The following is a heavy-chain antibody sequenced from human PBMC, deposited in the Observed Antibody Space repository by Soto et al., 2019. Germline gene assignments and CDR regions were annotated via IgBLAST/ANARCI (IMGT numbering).Heavy chain of an antibody. D-gene: IGHD2-2*03. CDR2: IRNTPYGGTT. CDR1: GVRFSEHA. V-gene: IGHV3-49*04. J-gene: IGHJ5*02. Sequence: GGSLRLSCHFSGVRFSEHAMTWVRQAPGKGLEWVGFIRNTPYGGTTDYAASVRGRFTISRDDSESIAYLQMNSLKTEDSGVYYCSRGSFGYYGPWGPGTLVTVSS. CDR3: SRGSFGYYGP.